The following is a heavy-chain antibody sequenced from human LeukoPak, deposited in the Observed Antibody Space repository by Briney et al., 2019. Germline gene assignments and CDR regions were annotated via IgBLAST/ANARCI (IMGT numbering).Heavy chain of an antibody. CDR2: INHSGST. D-gene: IGHD6-13*01. CDR1: GGSFSGYY. CDR3: ASSQGSWYVFDY. Sequence: SETLSLTCAVYGGSFSGYYWSWIRQPPGKGLEWIGEINHSGSTYYNPSLKSRVTISVDTSKNQFSLKLSSVTAADTAVYYCASSQGSWYVFDYWGQGTLVTVSS. V-gene: IGHV4-34*01. J-gene: IGHJ4*02.